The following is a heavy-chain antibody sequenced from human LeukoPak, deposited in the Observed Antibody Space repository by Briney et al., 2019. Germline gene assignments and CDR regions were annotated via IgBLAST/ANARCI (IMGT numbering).Heavy chain of an antibody. CDR3: AREKSVTGSPYYLDY. J-gene: IGHJ4*02. CDR1: GGSMSYIF. Sequence: PSETLSLTCTVSGGSMSYIFWNWVRQPAGKGLELIGRIYTNENTNYNPSLKSRVTMSVDTSNNQFSLKLKSVTAADTAMYYCAREKSVTGSPYYLDYWGQGILVTVSS. V-gene: IGHV4-4*07. CDR2: IYTNENT. D-gene: IGHD3-9*01.